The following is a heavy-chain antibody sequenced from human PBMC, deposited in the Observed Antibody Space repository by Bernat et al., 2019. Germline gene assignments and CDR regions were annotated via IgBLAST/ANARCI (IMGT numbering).Heavy chain of an antibody. D-gene: IGHD2-2*01. CDR2: INHSGST. Sequence: QVQLQQWGAGLLKPSETLSLTCAVYGGSFSGYYWSWIRQPPGKGLEWIGEINHSGSTNYNPSLKSRVTISVDTSKNQFSLKLSSVTAADTAVYYCVISGDVVPAAQPEDYYYYYGMDVWGQGTTVTVSS. CDR1: GGSFSGYY. CDR3: VISGDVVPAAQPEDYYYYYGMDV. V-gene: IGHV4-34*01. J-gene: IGHJ6*02.